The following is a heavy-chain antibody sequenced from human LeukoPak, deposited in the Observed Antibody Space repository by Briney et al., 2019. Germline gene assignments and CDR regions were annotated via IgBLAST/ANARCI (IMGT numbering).Heavy chain of an antibody. J-gene: IGHJ4*02. D-gene: IGHD3-9*01. CDR2: INWNGGST. CDR1: GFTFDDYG. Sequence: PGGSLRLSCAASGFTFDDYGMSWVRRAPGKGLDWVSGINWNGGSTGYADSVKGRFPISRDNAKNALYLQMNRLRAEDTDLYYCARGLLRYFDWLTACFDYWGEGTLVTVSS. CDR3: ARGLLRYFDWLTACFDY. V-gene: IGHV3-20*04.